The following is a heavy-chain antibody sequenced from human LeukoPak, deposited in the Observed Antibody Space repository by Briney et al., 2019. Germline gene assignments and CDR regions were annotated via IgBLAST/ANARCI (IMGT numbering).Heavy chain of an antibody. D-gene: IGHD7-27*01. J-gene: IGHJ3*02. CDR2: ISYSGST. CDR3: ARKNWDDGFDI. CDR1: GFTFSNYW. Sequence: GSLRLSCAASGFTFSNYWMSWIRQPPGKGLEWIGSISYSGSTYYNPSLQSRVTISVDTSKNQFSLNLSSVTAADTAVYYCARKNWDDGFDIWGQGTMVTVSS. V-gene: IGHV4-39*01.